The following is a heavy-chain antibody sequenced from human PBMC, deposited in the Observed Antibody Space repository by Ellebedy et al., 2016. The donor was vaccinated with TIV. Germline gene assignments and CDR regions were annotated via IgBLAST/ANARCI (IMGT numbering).Heavy chain of an antibody. D-gene: IGHD3-16*01. V-gene: IGHV1-58*01. J-gene: IGHJ4*02. Sequence: AASVKVSCKASGFTFSDSAVQWVRQARGQRLEWIGWIVVGSGNTNYAQKFQDRVTITRDMSTGTAYMALSSLRFEDTAVYFCAADAYFEDSDYGYWGQGALVAVSS. CDR1: GFTFSDSA. CDR2: IVVGSGNT. CDR3: AADAYFEDSDYGY.